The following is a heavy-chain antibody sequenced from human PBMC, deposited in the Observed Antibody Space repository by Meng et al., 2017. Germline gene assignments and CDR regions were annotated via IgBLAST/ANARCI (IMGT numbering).Heavy chain of an antibody. CDR2: ISGSGGST. CDR1: VLPFISYA. J-gene: IGHJ4*02. D-gene: IGHD6-13*01. Sequence: EVCLVGAGGGLVQPGGCMRLSCGAAVLPFISYARSWVRQAPGKGLEWVSAISGSGGSTYYADSVKGRFTISRDNSKNTLYLQMNSLRAEDTAVYYCAKDLTAAAGSWGQGTLVTASS. V-gene: IGHV3-23*04. CDR3: AKDLTAAAGS.